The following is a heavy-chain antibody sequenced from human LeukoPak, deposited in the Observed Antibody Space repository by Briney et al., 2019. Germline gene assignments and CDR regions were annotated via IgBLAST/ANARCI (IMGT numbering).Heavy chain of an antibody. V-gene: IGHV1-18*01. D-gene: IGHD2-2*01. J-gene: IGHJ6*03. CDR1: GYTFTSYG. Sequence: ASVKVSCKASGYTFTSYGISWVRQAPGQGLEWMGWISDYNGNTNYAQKFQGRVTMTRNTSISTAYMELSSLRSEDTAVYRCARASFVPAAMSYYYYMDVWGKGTTVTVSS. CDR2: ISDYNGNT. CDR3: ARASFVPAAMSYYYYMDV.